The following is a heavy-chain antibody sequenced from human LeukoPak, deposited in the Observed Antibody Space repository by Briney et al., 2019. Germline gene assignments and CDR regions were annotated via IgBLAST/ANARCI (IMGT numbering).Heavy chain of an antibody. D-gene: IGHD6-19*01. Sequence: ASVKVSCKASGYMFTTSFMHWVRQAPGQGLEWMGVINPSGTSTDYAQKFQGRVTMTRDTSISTAYMELSRLRSDDTAVYYCARSELLQWLVPSLGETYFDYWGQGTLVTVSS. V-gene: IGHV1-46*01. CDR2: INPSGTST. CDR1: GYMFTTSF. CDR3: ARSELLQWLVPSLGETYFDY. J-gene: IGHJ4*02.